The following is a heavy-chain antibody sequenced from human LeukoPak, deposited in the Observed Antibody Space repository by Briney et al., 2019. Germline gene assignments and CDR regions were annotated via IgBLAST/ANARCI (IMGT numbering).Heavy chain of an antibody. CDR2: INAGNGNT. D-gene: IGHD5-18*01. Sequence: GASVRVSCKASGYTFTSYAMHWVRQAPGQRLEWMGWINAGNGNTKYSQKFQGRVTITGDTSASTAYMELSSLRSEDTAVYYCARDGPYPARGYSYGPPGGALDYWGQGTLVTVSS. V-gene: IGHV1-3*01. CDR1: GYTFTSYA. CDR3: ARDGPYPARGYSYGPPGGALDY. J-gene: IGHJ4*02.